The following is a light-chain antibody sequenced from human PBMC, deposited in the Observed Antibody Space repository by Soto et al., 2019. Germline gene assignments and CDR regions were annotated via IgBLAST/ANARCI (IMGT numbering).Light chain of an antibody. CDR3: QQHNSYLT. V-gene: IGKV1-5*01. J-gene: IGKJ4*01. CDR2: DAS. Sequence: DIQMTQSPSTLSASVGDRVTITCRASQSISSWLAWYQQKPGKAPKLLIYDASSLESGVPSRFSGSGSGTEFSLTISSLQPDDFATYYCQQHNSYLTFGGGTKVDIK. CDR1: QSISSW.